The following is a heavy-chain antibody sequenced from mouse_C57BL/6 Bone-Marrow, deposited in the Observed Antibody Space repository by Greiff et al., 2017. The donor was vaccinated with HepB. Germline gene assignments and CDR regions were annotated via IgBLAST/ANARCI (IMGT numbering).Heavy chain of an antibody. D-gene: IGHD2-5*01. CDR2: INPNNGGT. J-gene: IGHJ3*01. Sequence: EVQLQESGPELVKPGASVKIPCKASGYTFTDYNMDWVKQSHGKSLEWIGDINPNNGGTIYNQKFKGKATLTVDKSSSTAYMELRSLTSEDTAVYYCARSDSNYVWFAYWGQGTLVTVSA. CDR1: GYTFTDYN. CDR3: ARSDSNYVWFAY. V-gene: IGHV1-18*01.